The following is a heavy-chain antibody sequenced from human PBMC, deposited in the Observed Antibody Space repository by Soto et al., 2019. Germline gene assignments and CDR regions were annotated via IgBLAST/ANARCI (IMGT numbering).Heavy chain of an antibody. D-gene: IGHD6-13*01. CDR3: ARDPYSSSGTEGY. CDR2: INPNSGGA. J-gene: IGHJ4*02. V-gene: IGHV1-2*02. Sequence: ASVKVSCKASGYIFTGYYMHWVRQAPGQGLEWTGWINPNSGGANYAQNFQGRVTMTRDTSISTAYMELSRLRSDDTAVYYCARDPYSSSGTEGYWGQGTLVTVSS. CDR1: GYIFTGYY.